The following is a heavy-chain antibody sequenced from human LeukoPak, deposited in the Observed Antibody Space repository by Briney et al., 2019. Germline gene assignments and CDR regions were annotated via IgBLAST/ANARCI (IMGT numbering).Heavy chain of an antibody. V-gene: IGHV3-23*01. CDR1: GFIVSSYY. CDR2: ISDSGGRT. D-gene: IGHD2-15*01. CDR3: ARTYCIGSSCPGVFEY. J-gene: IGHJ4*02. Sequence: GGSLRLSCAASGFIVSSYYMNWVRQAPGKGLEWVSVISDSGGRTYSAASVKGRFTISRDNSKDTLYLQMNSLRAEDTAVYYCARTYCIGSSCPGVFEYWGQGTLVTVSS.